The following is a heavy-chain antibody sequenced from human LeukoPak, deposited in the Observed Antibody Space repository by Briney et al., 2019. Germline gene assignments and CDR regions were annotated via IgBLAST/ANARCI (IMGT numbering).Heavy chain of an antibody. CDR1: GFIFSSWW. J-gene: IGHJ4*02. V-gene: IGHV3-74*01. CDR2: INTDGSYI. Sequence: AGSLRLSCAASGFIFSSWWMIWFRRLPGKGLVSVSHINTDGSYIRCADSVKGRFTISRDNAKNTLYLQMNSLRPEDTGVYYCTTFGIDWSLSYWGQGALVTVSS. CDR3: TTFGIDWSLSY. D-gene: IGHD3-9*01.